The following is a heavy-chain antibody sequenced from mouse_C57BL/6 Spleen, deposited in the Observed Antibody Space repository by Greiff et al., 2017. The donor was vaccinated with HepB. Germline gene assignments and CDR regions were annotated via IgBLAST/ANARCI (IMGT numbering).Heavy chain of an antibody. CDR3: ARGGYDYDWDFDV. CDR2: INPYNGGT. CDR1: GYTFTDYY. V-gene: IGHV1-19*01. D-gene: IGHD2-4*01. Sequence: EVQLQQSGPVLVKPGASVKMSCKASGYTFTDYYMNWVKQSHGKSLEWIGVINPYNGGTSYNQKFKGKATLTVDKSSSPAYMELNSLTSEDSAVFYGARGGYDYDWDFDVWGTGTTVTVSS. J-gene: IGHJ1*03.